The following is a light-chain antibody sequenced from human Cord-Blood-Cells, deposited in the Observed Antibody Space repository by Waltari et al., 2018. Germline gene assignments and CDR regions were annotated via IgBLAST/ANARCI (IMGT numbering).Light chain of an antibody. Sequence: DIQMTQSPSTLSASVGDRVTITCRASQSLSSWLAWYQQKTGKAPKLLIYKASSLESGVPSRFSWSGSGTEFTLTISSLQPDDFATYYCQQYNSYSRTFGQGTKVEIK. CDR1: QSLSSW. CDR2: KAS. V-gene: IGKV1-5*03. CDR3: QQYNSYSRT. J-gene: IGKJ1*01.